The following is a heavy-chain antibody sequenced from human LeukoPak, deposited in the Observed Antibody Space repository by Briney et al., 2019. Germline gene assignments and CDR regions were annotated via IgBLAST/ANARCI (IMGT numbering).Heavy chain of an antibody. Sequence: GGSLRLSCAASGFTFSSYSMNWVRQAPVKVLEWVSYISSSSSTIYYADSVKGRFTISRDNAKNSLYLQMNSLRDEDTAVYYCARDAPVEGGDDFDIWGQGTMVTVSS. V-gene: IGHV3-48*02. D-gene: IGHD3-16*01. J-gene: IGHJ3*02. CDR3: ARDAPVEGGDDFDI. CDR1: GFTFSSYS. CDR2: ISSSSSTI.